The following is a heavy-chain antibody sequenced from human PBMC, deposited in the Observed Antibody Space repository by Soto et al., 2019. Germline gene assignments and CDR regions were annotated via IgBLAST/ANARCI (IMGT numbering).Heavy chain of an antibody. J-gene: IGHJ1*01. D-gene: IGHD6-13*01. V-gene: IGHV3-48*01. CDR2: ISSSSSTI. CDR3: ARDLGSSWYPEYFQH. CDR1: GFTFSSYS. Sequence: EVQLVESGGGVVQPGGSLRLSCAASGFTFSSYSMNWVRQAPGKGLEWVSYISSSSSTIYYADSVKGRFTISRDNAKNSLYLQMNSLRAEDTAVYYCARDLGSSWYPEYFQHWVQGTLVTVSS.